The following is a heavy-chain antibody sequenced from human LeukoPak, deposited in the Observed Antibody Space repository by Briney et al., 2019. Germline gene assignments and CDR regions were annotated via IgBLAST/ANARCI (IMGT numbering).Heavy chain of an antibody. CDR3: ARRTTVTYTGDWFDP. D-gene: IGHD4-11*01. V-gene: IGHV5-51*01. J-gene: IGHJ5*02. Sequence: GESLKISCKGSGYRFSSDWIAWVRQMPGKGLEWMGIIYPSDSDARYSPSFQGQVTISADKSINTAYLQWSSLKASDTAMYYCARRTTVTYTGDWFDPWGQGTLVTVSS. CDR2: IYPSDSDA. CDR1: GYRFSSDW.